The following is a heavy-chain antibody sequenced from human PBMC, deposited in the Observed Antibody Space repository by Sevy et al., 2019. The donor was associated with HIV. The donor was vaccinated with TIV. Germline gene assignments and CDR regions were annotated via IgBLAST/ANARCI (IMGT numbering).Heavy chain of an antibody. CDR2: INPNIGAT. Sequence: ASVKVSCKTSGFPFAAYYIHWVRQAPGQGLEWMGRINPNIGATKYAQKFQGRVTMTRDTSITTAYMELRRLRSDDTAVYYCTKDREEQPDYWGQGTLVTVSS. J-gene: IGHJ4*02. V-gene: IGHV1-2*06. CDR1: GFPFAAYY. CDR3: TKDREEQPDY.